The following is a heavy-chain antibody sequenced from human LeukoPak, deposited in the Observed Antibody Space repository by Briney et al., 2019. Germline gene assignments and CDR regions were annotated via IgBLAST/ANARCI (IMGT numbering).Heavy chain of an antibody. J-gene: IGHJ4*02. CDR3: ARDTSEVTTSRDFDS. CDR2: ISSSSSYI. CDR1: GFTFSSYS. Sequence: GGSLRLSCAASGFTFSSYSMNWVRQAPGKGLEWVSSISSSSSYIYYADSVKGRFTISRDNAKNSLYLQMNSLRAEDTAVYYCARDTSEVTTSRDFDSWGQGTLVTVSS. D-gene: IGHD4-17*01. V-gene: IGHV3-21*01.